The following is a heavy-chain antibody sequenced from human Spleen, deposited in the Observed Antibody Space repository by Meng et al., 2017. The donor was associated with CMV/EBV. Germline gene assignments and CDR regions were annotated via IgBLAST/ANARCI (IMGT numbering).Heavy chain of an antibody. J-gene: IGHJ5*02. V-gene: IGHV6-1*01. D-gene: IGHD3-16*01. CDR2: TYYRSKWYS. CDR3: TRDVLGGFDP. Sequence: AISGDSVDSKSAAWDWITQSPSRGLEWLGRTYYRSKWYSEYAVSLRGRIIINPDTSKNQFSLQLNSVTPEDTAVYYCTRDVLGGFDPWGQGTLVTVSS. CDR1: GDSVDSKSAA.